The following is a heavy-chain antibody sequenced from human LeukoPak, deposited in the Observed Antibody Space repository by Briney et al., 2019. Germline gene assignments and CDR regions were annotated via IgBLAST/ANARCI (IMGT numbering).Heavy chain of an antibody. CDR2: ISGSGGST. D-gene: IGHD3-22*01. J-gene: IGHJ4*02. Sequence: GGSLRLSCAASGFTFSSYAMSWVRQAPGKGLEWVSAISGSGGSTYYADSVKGRFTISRDNSKNTLYLQMNSLRAEDTAVYYCAKDEYYYDSSGYYEVDYWGQGTLVTVSS. CDR1: GFTFSSYA. CDR3: AKDEYYYDSSGYYEVDY. V-gene: IGHV3-23*01.